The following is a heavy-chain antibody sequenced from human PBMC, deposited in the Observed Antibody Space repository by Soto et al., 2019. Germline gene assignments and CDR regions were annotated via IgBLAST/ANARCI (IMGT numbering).Heavy chain of an antibody. CDR3: ARVHRVAARSRGTQLGFDP. Sequence: ASVKVSCKASGYTFTGYHMHWVRQAPGQGLEWMGWINPNSGGTNYAQKFQGRVTMTRDTSISTAYMELSRLRSDYTAVYYCARVHRVAARSRGTQLGFDPWGQGTLVTVSS. CDR2: INPNSGGT. V-gene: IGHV1-2*02. D-gene: IGHD6-6*01. CDR1: GYTFTGYH. J-gene: IGHJ5*02.